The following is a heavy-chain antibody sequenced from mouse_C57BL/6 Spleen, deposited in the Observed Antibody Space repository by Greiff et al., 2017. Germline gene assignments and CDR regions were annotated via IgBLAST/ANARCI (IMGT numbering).Heavy chain of an antibody. Sequence: QVQLQQSGPELVKPGASVKISCKASGYAFSSSWMNWVKQRPGKGLEWIGRIYPGDGDTNYNGKFKGKATLTADKSSSTAYMQLSSLTSEDSAVNFCARERDSNYWFAYWGQGALVTVSA. CDR2: IYPGDGDT. CDR3: ARERDSNYWFAY. CDR1: GYAFSSSW. J-gene: IGHJ3*01. D-gene: IGHD2-5*01. V-gene: IGHV1-82*01.